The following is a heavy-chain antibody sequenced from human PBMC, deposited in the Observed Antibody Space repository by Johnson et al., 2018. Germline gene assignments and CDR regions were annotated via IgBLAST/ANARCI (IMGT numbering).Heavy chain of an antibody. CDR1: GFTFSTYW. Sequence: EVQLVESGGGLVQPGGSLRLSCAASGFTFSTYWMTWLRQAPGKGLEWVANIKQDGSEKYYVDSVKGRFTISGDNAKNSLYLQLNSLRAGDTAVYYCARDVYYSGSGTAYYGMDVWGQGTTVTVSS. CDR2: IKQDGSEK. V-gene: IGHV3-7*01. J-gene: IGHJ6*02. D-gene: IGHD3-10*01. CDR3: ARDVYYSGSGTAYYGMDV.